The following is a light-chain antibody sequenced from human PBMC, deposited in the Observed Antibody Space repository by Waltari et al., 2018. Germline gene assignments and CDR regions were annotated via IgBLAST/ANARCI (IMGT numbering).Light chain of an antibody. J-gene: IGKJ2*01. CDR2: SSS. V-gene: IGKV1D-12*01. Sequence: DIQMTQSPSSVSASVGDGVTITCRASQDISSWLAWYQQKPGKAPELLIYSSSTLHFGVPSRFSGGRSGTEFSLTITGLQPDDSATYFCQQANSFPYTYGQGTKLDI. CDR3: QQANSFPYT. CDR1: QDISSW.